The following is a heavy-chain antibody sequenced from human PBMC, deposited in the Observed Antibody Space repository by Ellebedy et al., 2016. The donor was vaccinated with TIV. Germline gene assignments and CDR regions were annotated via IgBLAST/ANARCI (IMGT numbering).Heavy chain of an antibody. D-gene: IGHD1-26*01. V-gene: IGHV1-18*04. Sequence: AASVKVSCKASGYTFTSYGISWVRQAPGQGLEWMGWISAYNGNTNYAQKLQGRVTMTADTSTSTAYMELRSLRSDDTAVYYCARAPLRSGSYSLDWYFDLWGRGTLVTVSS. CDR1: GYTFTSYG. J-gene: IGHJ2*01. CDR2: ISAYNGNT. CDR3: ARAPLRSGSYSLDWYFDL.